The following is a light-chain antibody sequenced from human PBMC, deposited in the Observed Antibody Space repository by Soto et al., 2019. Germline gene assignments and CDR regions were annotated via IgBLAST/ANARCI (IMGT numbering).Light chain of an antibody. CDR3: QQRSIWPLT. J-gene: IGKJ5*01. V-gene: IGKV3-11*01. CDR1: QSVSSY. CDR2: DAS. Sequence: EVVLTQSPATLPLSPGDRATLSCRASQSVSSYFAWYQQPPGKDKRLLIDDASNRATGIPARFSGIGSGTDFTLPISSLEAEDVAVYYCQQRSIWPLTFGQGTRLEN.